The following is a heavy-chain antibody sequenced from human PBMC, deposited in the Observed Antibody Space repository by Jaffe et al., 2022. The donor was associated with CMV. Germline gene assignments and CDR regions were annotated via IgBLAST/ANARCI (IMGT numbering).Heavy chain of an antibody. CDR2: ISRSGGTT. V-gene: IGHV3-23*04. J-gene: IGHJ4*02. Sequence: EVQLVESGGGLVQPGGSLRLSCAASGFMFSSYALSWVRQAPGKGLEWVSAISRSGGTTYYADSVKGRFTVSRDNSKNTLYLQMNSLRAEDTAVYYCTHSDWSGYYGDYWGQGTLVTVSS. CDR3: THSDWSGYYGDY. CDR1: GFMFSSYA. D-gene: IGHD3-3*01.